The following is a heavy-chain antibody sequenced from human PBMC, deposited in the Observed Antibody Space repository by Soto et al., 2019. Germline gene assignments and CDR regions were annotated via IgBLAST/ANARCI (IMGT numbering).Heavy chain of an antibody. CDR2: INAGNGNT. Sequence: QVQLVQSGAEVKKPGASVKVSCKASGYTFTSYAMHWVRQAPGQRLEWMGWINAGNGNTKYSQKFQGRVTITRDTSASTAYMELSSLRSEDTAVYYCARGGLYCGGDCDSGYFQHWGQGTLVTVSS. D-gene: IGHD2-21*02. V-gene: IGHV1-3*01. J-gene: IGHJ1*01. CDR3: ARGGLYCGGDCDSGYFQH. CDR1: GYTFTSYA.